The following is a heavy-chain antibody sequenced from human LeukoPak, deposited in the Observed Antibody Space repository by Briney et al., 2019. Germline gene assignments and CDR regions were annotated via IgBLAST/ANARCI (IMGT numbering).Heavy chain of an antibody. J-gene: IGHJ4*02. CDR2: ISGSGGST. CDR3: ARIIDDYSKLGDY. V-gene: IGHV3-23*01. D-gene: IGHD4-11*01. Sequence: GGSLRLSCAASGFTFSSFAMSWVRQAPGKGLEGVSGISGSGGSTYYAESVKGRFTISRDNSKNTLDLQMNSLRAEDTAVYYCARIIDDYSKLGDYWGQGTLVTVSS. CDR1: GFTFSSFA.